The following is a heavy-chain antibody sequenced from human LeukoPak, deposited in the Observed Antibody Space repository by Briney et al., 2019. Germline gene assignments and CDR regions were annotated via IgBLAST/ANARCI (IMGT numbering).Heavy chain of an antibody. CDR3: GRWGITAALDR. CDR2: IRPDGDDK. J-gene: IGHJ5*02. V-gene: IGHV3-7*01. Sequence: GGSLRLSCAVSGFMFRDYWMAWVRQAPGKGLEWVANIRPDGDDKYYVESVRGRFTISRDNAQSSLSLQMDSLRVEDSAVYHCGRWGITAALDRWGQGTLVSVSS. CDR1: GFMFRDYW. D-gene: IGHD2-2*01.